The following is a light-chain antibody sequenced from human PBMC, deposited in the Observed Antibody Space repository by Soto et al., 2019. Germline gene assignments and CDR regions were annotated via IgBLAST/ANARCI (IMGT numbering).Light chain of an antibody. V-gene: IGKV1-5*03. CDR2: KAS. Sequence: DIQMTQPPSTLSASVGDRVTITCRASQSISSWLAWYQQKPGKAPKLLIYKASSLESGVPSRFSGSGSGTEFTLTISSLQPDDFATYYCQQYNTGRTFGQGTKVDIK. CDR1: QSISSW. CDR3: QQYNTGRT. J-gene: IGKJ1*01.